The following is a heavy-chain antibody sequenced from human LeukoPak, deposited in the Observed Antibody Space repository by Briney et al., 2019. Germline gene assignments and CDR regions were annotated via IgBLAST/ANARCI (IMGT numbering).Heavy chain of an antibody. CDR1: GFTFSNYW. Sequence: SGGSLRPSCAASGFTFSNYWMSWVRQAPGKGLEWVANINQDGSGKYHVDSVQGRFTISRDNAENSLYLQMNSLRAEDTAVYYCATEGKYYDLDYWGQGTLVTVSS. J-gene: IGHJ4*02. CDR3: ATEGKYYDLDY. V-gene: IGHV3-7*01. D-gene: IGHD3-22*01. CDR2: INQDGSGK.